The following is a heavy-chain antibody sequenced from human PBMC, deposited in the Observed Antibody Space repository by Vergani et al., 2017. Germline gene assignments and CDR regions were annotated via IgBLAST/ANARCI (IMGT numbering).Heavy chain of an antibody. Sequence: EVQLVESGGGFVQPGGSLKLSCAASGFTFSGSAMHWVRQASGKGLEWVGRIRSKANSYATAYAASVKGRFTISRDDSKNMAFLQMSSLKSHDTAVYYCTTTYYGGSGYYRAYFDYWGLGVLVTVSS. CDR1: GFTFSGSA. D-gene: IGHD3-22*01. V-gene: IGHV3-73*01. CDR2: IRSKANSYAT. J-gene: IGHJ4*02. CDR3: TTTYYGGSGYYRAYFDY.